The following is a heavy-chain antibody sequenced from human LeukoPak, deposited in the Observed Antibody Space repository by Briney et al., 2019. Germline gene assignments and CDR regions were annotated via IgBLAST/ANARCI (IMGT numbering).Heavy chain of an antibody. J-gene: IGHJ4*02. CDR1: GFTFDEYG. V-gene: IGHV3-9*01. D-gene: IGHD4-17*01. Sequence: PGGSLRLSCTASGFTFDEYGMHWVRQAPGKGLEWVSGISWNSDEIGYADSVKGRFTISRDNAKNSLYLQMNSLRAEDTAVYYCARVYGDYGGGDYWGQGTLVTVSS. CDR2: ISWNSDEI. CDR3: ARVYGDYGGGDY.